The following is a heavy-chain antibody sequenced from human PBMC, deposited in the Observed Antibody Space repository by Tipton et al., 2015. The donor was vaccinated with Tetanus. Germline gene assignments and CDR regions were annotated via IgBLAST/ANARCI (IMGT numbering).Heavy chain of an antibody. D-gene: IGHD3-3*01. J-gene: IGHJ5*02. CDR3: AREGVQSSEWTPYDP. CDR1: GFTFGDYQ. CDR2: IRSKLYGGTA. V-gene: IGHV3-49*04. Sequence: SLRLSCSGSGFTFGDYQMAWVRQAPGKGPEWVGFIRSKLYGGTAEYAASVKGRFSISRDDSKSIAYLEINSLKTEDTAVYYCAREGVQSSEWTPYDPWGQGTLVAVSS.